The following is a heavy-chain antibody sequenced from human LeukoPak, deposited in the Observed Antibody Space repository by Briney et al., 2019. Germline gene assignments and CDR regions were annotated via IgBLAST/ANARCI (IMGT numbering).Heavy chain of an antibody. CDR3: AREYGSGSYYYDY. Sequence: GGSLRLSCAASGFTFSNAWMSWVRQAPGKGLEWVSALTGSGGSTHYADSVKGRFTISRDNSKNTLYLQMNSLRAEDTAVYFCAREYGSGSYYYDYWGQGTLVTVSS. V-gene: IGHV3-23*01. J-gene: IGHJ4*02. CDR1: GFTFSNAW. CDR2: LTGSGGST. D-gene: IGHD3-10*01.